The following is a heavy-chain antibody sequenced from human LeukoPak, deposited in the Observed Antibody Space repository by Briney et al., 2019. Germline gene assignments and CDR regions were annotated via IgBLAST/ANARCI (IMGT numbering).Heavy chain of an antibody. Sequence: SETLSLTCTVSGNSISRAGYYWNWIRQHPGKGLEWIGYIYYNGNTFYNPSLESRMTMSLDTSKSQFSLKLRSGTAADAAVYYCARSGILGGGFDYWGQGTLVTVSS. CDR3: ARSGILGGGFDY. CDR1: GNSISRAGYY. CDR2: IYYNGNT. D-gene: IGHD3-10*01. J-gene: IGHJ4*02. V-gene: IGHV4-31*03.